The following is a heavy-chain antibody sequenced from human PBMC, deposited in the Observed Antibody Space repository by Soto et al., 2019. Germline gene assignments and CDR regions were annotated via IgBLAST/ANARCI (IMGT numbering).Heavy chain of an antibody. D-gene: IGHD6-19*01. CDR2: IWYDGSNK. CDR3: ARSAYSSPKDWFDP. V-gene: IGHV3-33*01. CDR1: GFTFSSYG. J-gene: IGHJ5*02. Sequence: QVQLVESGGGVVQPGRSLRLSCAASGFTFSSYGMHWVRQAPGKGLEWVAVIWYDGSNKYYADSVKGRFTISRDNSKNTLYLQMNSLRAEDTAVYYWARSAYSSPKDWFDPWGQGTLVTVSS.